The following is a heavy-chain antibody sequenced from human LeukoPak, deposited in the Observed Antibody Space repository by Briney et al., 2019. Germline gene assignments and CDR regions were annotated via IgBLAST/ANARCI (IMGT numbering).Heavy chain of an antibody. Sequence: GESLKISCKGSGYSFTSYWIGWVRPMPGKGLEWMGIIYPGDSDTRYSPSFQGQVTISADKSISTAYLQWSSLKASDTAMYYCATGYSSSVRYYYMDVWGKGTTVTVSS. V-gene: IGHV5-51*01. CDR3: ATGYSSSVRYYYMDV. D-gene: IGHD6-6*01. CDR1: GYSFTSYW. J-gene: IGHJ6*03. CDR2: IYPGDSDT.